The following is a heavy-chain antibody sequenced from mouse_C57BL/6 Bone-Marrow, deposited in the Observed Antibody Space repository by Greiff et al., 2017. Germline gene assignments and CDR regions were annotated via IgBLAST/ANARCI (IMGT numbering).Heavy chain of an antibody. CDR3: ARTSF. J-gene: IGHJ3*01. D-gene: IGHD1-2*01. CDR2: IDPSDSYT. Sequence: QVQLQQPGAELVKPGASVKLSCKASGYTFTSYWMQWVKQRPGQGLEWIGEIDPSDSYTNYNQKFQGKATLTVDTSSSTAYMQLSSLTSEDSAVYYCARTSFWGQGTLVTVSA. V-gene: IGHV1-50*01. CDR1: GYTFTSYW.